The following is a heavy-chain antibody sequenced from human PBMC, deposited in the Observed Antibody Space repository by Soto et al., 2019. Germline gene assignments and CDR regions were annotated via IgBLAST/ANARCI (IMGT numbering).Heavy chain of an antibody. V-gene: IGHV3-64*01. Sequence: EVQLVESGGGLVQPGGSLRLSCAASGFTFSSYAMHWVRQAPGKGLEYVSAISSNGGSTYYANSVKGRFTISRDNSKNXLYLQMGSLRAEDMAVYYCAREGYCCSTSCYSFDYWGQGTLVTVSS. J-gene: IGHJ4*02. CDR3: AREGYCCSTSCYSFDY. CDR2: ISSNGGST. CDR1: GFTFSSYA. D-gene: IGHD2-2*01.